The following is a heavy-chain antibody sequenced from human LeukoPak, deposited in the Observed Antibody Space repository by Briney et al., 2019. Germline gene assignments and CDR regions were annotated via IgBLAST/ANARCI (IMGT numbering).Heavy chain of an antibody. CDR3: AKDRGYYDSSGYTSYFQH. V-gene: IGHV3-23*01. Sequence: GGSLRLSCAASGFTFSSYAMSWVRQAPGKGLEWVSAISSSGGSTYYADSVKGRFTISRDNSKNTLYLQMNSLRAEDTAVYYCAKDRGYYDSSGYTSYFQHWGQGTLVTVSS. CDR1: GFTFSSYA. D-gene: IGHD3-22*01. CDR2: ISSSGGST. J-gene: IGHJ1*01.